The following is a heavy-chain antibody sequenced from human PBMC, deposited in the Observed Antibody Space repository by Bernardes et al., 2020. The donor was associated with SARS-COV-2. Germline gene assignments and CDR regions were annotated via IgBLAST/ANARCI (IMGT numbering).Heavy chain of an antibody. D-gene: IGHD1-26*01. Sequence: VGSLRLSCEASGFSFSEYAMNWVRQAPGKGLEWLSYISSRSTTIYVADTVKGRFAISRDNAKNSVYLQMNSLRAEDTAVYYCARGRGAVAPMDHWGQGTLFTVSS. CDR2: ISSRSTTI. V-gene: IGHV3-48*01. J-gene: IGHJ4*02. CDR1: GFSFSEYA. CDR3: ARGRGAVAPMDH.